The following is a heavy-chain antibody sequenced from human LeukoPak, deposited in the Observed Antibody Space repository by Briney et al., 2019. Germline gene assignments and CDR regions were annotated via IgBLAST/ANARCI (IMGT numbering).Heavy chain of an antibody. CDR1: GGSISSSSYY. Sequence: SETLSLTCTVSGGSISSSSYYWGWIRQPPGKGLEWIGSIYYSGSTYYNPSLKSRVTISVDTSKNQFSLKLSFVTAADTAVYYCATQIDSSAPYWGQGTLVTVSS. J-gene: IGHJ4*02. CDR3: ATQIDSSAPY. V-gene: IGHV4-39*01. CDR2: IYYSGST. D-gene: IGHD3-22*01.